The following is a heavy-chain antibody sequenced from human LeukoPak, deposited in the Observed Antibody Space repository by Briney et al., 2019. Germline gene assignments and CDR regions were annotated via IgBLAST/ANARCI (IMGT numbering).Heavy chain of an antibody. Sequence: PGGSLRLSCAASGFTFSHYSMNWVRQAPGKGLEWVSSISSSSSYIYYADSVKGRFTISRDNAKNSLYLRMNSLRAEDTAVYYCARDGGIAVAGTFDYWGQGTLVTVSS. CDR3: ARDGGIAVAGTFDY. V-gene: IGHV3-21*01. CDR1: GFTFSHYS. J-gene: IGHJ4*02. D-gene: IGHD6-19*01. CDR2: ISSSSSYI.